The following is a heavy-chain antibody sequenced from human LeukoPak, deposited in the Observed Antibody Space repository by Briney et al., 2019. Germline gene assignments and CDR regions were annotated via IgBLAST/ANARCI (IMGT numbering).Heavy chain of an antibody. D-gene: IGHD1-14*01. J-gene: IGHJ3*02. CDR3: ARHEWGITNAFDI. Sequence: PSETLSLTCAVYGGSFSGYYWSWIRPPPGKGLEWIGEINHSGSTNYNPSLKSRVTISVDTSKHQSSLKLSSVTAADTAVYYCARHEWGITNAFDIWGQGTMVTASS. CDR1: GGSFSGYY. V-gene: IGHV4-34*01. CDR2: INHSGST.